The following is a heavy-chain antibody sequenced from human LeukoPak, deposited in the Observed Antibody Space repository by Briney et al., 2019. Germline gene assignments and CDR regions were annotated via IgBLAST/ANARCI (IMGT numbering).Heavy chain of an antibody. J-gene: IGHJ4*02. CDR2: IYGSSRT. D-gene: IGHD5-18*01. Sequence: GGSLRLSCAGSGFIVSGNYMSWVRQAAGKGLEWVSVIYGSSRTYYADSAKGRFTISRDNSKNTVYLQMDSLRAEDTAVYYCAGDRADGYNYGDYFDNWGQGTLVTVSS. CDR3: AGDRADGYNYGDYFDN. V-gene: IGHV3-66*01. CDR1: GFIVSGNY.